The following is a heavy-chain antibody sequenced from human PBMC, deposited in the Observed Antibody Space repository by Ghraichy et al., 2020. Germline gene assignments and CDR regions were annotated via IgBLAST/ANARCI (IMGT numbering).Heavy chain of an antibody. CDR3: ARAGWDSDY. Sequence: GGSLRLSCAASGFTFRIYSMNWFHQAPGKGLEWVSYISSTSIIIYYADSVKVRFTISRDNAKNSRNLQMHTLRLDDTAVYYCARAGWDSDYWGQGALVTVYS. J-gene: IGHJ4*02. D-gene: IGHD1-26*01. CDR2: ISSTSIII. CDR1: GFTFRIYS. V-gene: IGHV3-48*04.